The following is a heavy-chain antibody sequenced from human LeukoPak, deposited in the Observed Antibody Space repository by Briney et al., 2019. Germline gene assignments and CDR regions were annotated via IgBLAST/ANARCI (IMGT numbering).Heavy chain of an antibody. CDR2: ISSSSSYI. CDR3: AKMDLLAGTDY. Sequence: GGALRLSCADSGFTFSSSIMNWVRQAPGKGLEWVSSISSSSSYIYYADSVKGRFTISRDNAKNSLYLQMNSLRAEDTAVYYCAKMDLLAGTDYWGQGTLVTVSS. J-gene: IGHJ4*02. V-gene: IGHV3-21*01. CDR1: GFTFSSSI. D-gene: IGHD6-19*01.